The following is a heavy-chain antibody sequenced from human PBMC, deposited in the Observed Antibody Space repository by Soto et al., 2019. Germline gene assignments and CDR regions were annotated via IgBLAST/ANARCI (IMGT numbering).Heavy chain of an antibody. D-gene: IGHD1-26*01. CDR3: ARTQAGAISGVDY. CDR2: TAYDESNK. CDR1: GFIFSTYA. J-gene: IGHJ4*02. V-gene: IGHV3-30-3*01. Sequence: QVQLVESGGGVVQPGRSLRLSCAASGFIFSTYAMHWVRQAPGKGLEWVAVTAYDESNKYYADSVKGRFTISRDNSQNTLYLQMNSLRPEDTAVYYCARTQAGAISGVDYWGQGTLVTVSS.